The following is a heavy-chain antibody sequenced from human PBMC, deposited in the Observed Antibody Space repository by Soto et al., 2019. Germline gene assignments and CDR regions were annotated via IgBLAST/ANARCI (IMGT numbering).Heavy chain of an antibody. CDR2: IHHTRST. CDR3: ASTTMVRGVIDY. V-gene: IGHV4-31*03. Sequence: SETLFLTCTVSGGSFSSSGYYWSWLRQHPVKGLEWIGYIHHTRSTYYNPSLKSRVTISLDTSKSQFSLELSSVTAADTAVYYCASTTMVRGVIDYWGQGTLVTVS. D-gene: IGHD3-10*01. J-gene: IGHJ4*02. CDR1: GGSFSSSGYY.